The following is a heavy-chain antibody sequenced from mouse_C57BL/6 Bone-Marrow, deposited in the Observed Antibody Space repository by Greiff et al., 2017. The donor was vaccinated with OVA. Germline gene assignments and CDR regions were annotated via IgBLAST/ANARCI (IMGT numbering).Heavy chain of an antibody. CDR3: ARSERLRDYFDY. D-gene: IGHD2-2*01. J-gene: IGHJ2*01. CDR1: GYTFTDYY. CDR2: IYPGSGNI. V-gene: IGHV1-76*01. Sequence: QVQLQQSGAELVRPGASVKLSCKASGYTFTDYYISWVKQRPGQGLEWIARIYPGSGNIYSNEKFKGKATLTAEQSSSTAYMQLSSLTSDDSAVYFCARSERLRDYFDYWGQGTTLTVSS.